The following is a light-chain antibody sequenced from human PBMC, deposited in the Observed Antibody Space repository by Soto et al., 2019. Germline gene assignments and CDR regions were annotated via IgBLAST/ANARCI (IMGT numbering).Light chain of an antibody. J-gene: IGKJ1*01. CDR2: HAT. CDR3: QQYISYS. Sequence: IHITQSPSTLPASVGDRVTITCRASQSISNWLAWYQQKQGTAPKLLIYHATTLESGVTSSVSGTGYGTEFTLSISNLQPDDFATYYCQQYISYSFGQGTKVDI. CDR1: QSISNW. V-gene: IGKV1-5*01.